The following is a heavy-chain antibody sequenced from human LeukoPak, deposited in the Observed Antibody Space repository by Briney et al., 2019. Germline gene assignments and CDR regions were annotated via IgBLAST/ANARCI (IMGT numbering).Heavy chain of an antibody. V-gene: IGHV1-69*13. CDR1: GGTFSSYA. J-gene: IGHJ6*02. D-gene: IGHD5/OR15-5a*01. CDR3: ARVGLRREGYYCYGMDV. Sequence: ASVKVSCKASGGTFSSYAISWVRQAPGQGLEWMGGIIPIFGTANYAQKFQGRVTITADESTSTAYMELSSLRSEDTAVYYCARVGLRREGYYCYGMDVWGQGTTVTVSS. CDR2: IIPIFGTA.